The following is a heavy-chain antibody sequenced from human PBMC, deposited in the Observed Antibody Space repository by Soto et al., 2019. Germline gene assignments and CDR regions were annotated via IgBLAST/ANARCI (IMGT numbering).Heavy chain of an antibody. CDR1: GYTFYRYG. CDR2: INPSNDNT. J-gene: IGHJ5*02. Sequence: QVQLVQSGAEVKKAGASVKVSCKASGYTFYRYGITWVRQAPGQGLEWMGWINPSNDNTNYAQKFRGRVTMTTDASTSTAHMELRSLKSDDTAVYDCARDTQQDSNGYYLEWFDPWGQGTLVTVSS. CDR3: ARDTQQDSNGYYLEWFDP. D-gene: IGHD3-22*01. V-gene: IGHV1-18*01.